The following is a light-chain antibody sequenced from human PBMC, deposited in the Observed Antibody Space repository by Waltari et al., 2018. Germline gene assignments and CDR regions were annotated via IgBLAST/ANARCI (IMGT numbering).Light chain of an antibody. V-gene: IGLV1-40*01. Sequence: QSVLTQPPSVSGAPGQRVTLSCTGSSPHIGAGYAVHWYQQLPGTAPKLLIYGNSNRPSGVPDRFSGSKSGTSASLAITGLQAEDEADYYCQSYDSSLSAVVFGGGTKLTVL. CDR2: GNS. CDR1: SPHIGAGYA. J-gene: IGLJ2*01. CDR3: QSYDSSLSAVV.